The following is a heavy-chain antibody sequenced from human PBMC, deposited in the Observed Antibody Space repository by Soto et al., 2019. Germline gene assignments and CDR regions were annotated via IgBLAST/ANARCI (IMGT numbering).Heavy chain of an antibody. CDR3: ATGGTYFDY. V-gene: IGHV4-4*07. CDR2: IHTSGSP. CDR1: GGSISSYY. J-gene: IGHJ4*02. Sequence: WETLSLTCTVSGGSISSYYCSWIRQAAGKGLEWIGRIHTSGSPNYNPSLKSRVTMSADTSKNQFSLKLTPVTAADTAVYYCATGGTYFDYWGQGTLVTVSS.